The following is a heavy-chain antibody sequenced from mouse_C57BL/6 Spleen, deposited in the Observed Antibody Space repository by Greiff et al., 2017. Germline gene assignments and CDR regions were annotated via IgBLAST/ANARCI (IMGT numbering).Heavy chain of an antibody. CDR2: IYPGDGDT. CDR3: ARYGVTTRNFDY. J-gene: IGHJ2*01. D-gene: IGHD2-2*01. Sequence: QVQLQQSGPELVKPGASVKISCKASGYAFSSSWMNWVKQRPGKGLEWIGRIYPGDGDTNYNGKFKGKATLTADKSSSTAYMQLSSLTSEDSAVYFCARYGVTTRNFDYWGQGTTLTVSS. CDR1: GYAFSSSW. V-gene: IGHV1-82*01.